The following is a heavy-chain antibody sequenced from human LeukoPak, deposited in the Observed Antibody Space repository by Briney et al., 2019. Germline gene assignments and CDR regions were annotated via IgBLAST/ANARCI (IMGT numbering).Heavy chain of an antibody. D-gene: IGHD1-26*01. CDR3: AKGRYSGSYYNWFDP. CDR2: ISGSGGST. CDR1: GFTFSSYA. Sequence: GGTLRLSCAASGFTFSSYAMSWVRQAPGKGLEWVSAISGSGGSTYYADSVKGRFTISRDTSKNTLYLQMNSLRAEDTAVYYCAKGRYSGSYYNWFDPWGQGTLVTVSS. V-gene: IGHV3-23*01. J-gene: IGHJ5*02.